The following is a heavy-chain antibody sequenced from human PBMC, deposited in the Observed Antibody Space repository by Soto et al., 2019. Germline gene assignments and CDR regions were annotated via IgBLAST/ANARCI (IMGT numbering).Heavy chain of an antibody. J-gene: IGHJ4*02. CDR2: IYSGGST. CDR3: AREYCSSTSCLFDY. CDR1: GFTVSSNY. D-gene: IGHD2-2*01. Sequence: GGSLRLSCAASGFTVSSNYMSWVRQAPGKGLEWVSVIYSGGSTYYADSVKGRFTISRDNSKNTLYLQMNSLRAEDTAVYYCAREYCSSTSCLFDYWGQGTLVTVSS. V-gene: IGHV3-53*01.